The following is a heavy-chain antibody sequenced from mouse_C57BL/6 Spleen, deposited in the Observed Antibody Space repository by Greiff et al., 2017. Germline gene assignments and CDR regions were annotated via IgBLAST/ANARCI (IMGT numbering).Heavy chain of an antibody. J-gene: IGHJ2*01. Sequence: EVKLVESGEGLVKPGGSLKLSCAASGFTFSSYAMSWVRQTPEKRLEWVAYISSGGDYIYYAATVKGRFTIPRANARNTLYLQMSSLKSEDTAMYYCTRDQGNGDYLDYWGQGTTLTVSS. D-gene: IGHD3-2*02. CDR2: ISSGGDYI. V-gene: IGHV5-9-1*02. CDR3: TRDQGNGDYLDY. CDR1: GFTFSSYA.